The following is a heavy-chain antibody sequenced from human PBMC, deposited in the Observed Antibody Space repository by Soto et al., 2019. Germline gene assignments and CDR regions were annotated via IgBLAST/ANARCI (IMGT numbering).Heavy chain of an antibody. Sequence: SVKVSCKASGGTFSSYTISWVRQAPGQGLEWMGRIIPILGIANYAQKFQGRVTITADKSTSTAYMELSSLRSEDTAVYYCARDRSRNSATVTPFDYWGQGTLVTSPQ. D-gene: IGHD4-17*01. CDR3: ARDRSRNSATVTPFDY. V-gene: IGHV1-69*04. J-gene: IGHJ4*02. CDR1: GGTFSSYT. CDR2: IIPILGIA.